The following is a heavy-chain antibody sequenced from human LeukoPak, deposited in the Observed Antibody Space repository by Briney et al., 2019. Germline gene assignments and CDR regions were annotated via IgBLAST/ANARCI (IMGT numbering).Heavy chain of an antibody. J-gene: IGHJ4*02. CDR3: ARASYYYDDSGYYYDY. D-gene: IGHD3-22*01. CDR2: ISYDGSNK. V-gene: IGHV3-30*03. Sequence: PGRSLRLSCAASGFTFSSYGMHWVRQAPGKGLEWVAVISYDGSNKCYADSVKGRFTISRDNSKNTLYLQMNSLRAEDTAVYYCARASYYYDDSGYYYDYWGQGTLVTVSS. CDR1: GFTFSSYG.